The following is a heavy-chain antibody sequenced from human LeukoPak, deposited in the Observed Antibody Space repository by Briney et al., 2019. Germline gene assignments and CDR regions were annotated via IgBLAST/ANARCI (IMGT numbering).Heavy chain of an antibody. D-gene: IGHD1-26*01. V-gene: IGHV3-49*04. CDR3: TRESGGSYYVYFDY. CDR2: IRSKAYGGTT. Sequence: HPGGSLRLSCAASGFTFSSYEMNWVRQAPGKGLEWVGFIRSKAYGGTTEYAASVKGRFTISRDDSKSIAYLQMNSLKTEDTAVYYCTRESGGSYYVYFDYWGQGTLVTVSS. J-gene: IGHJ4*02. CDR1: GFTFSSYE.